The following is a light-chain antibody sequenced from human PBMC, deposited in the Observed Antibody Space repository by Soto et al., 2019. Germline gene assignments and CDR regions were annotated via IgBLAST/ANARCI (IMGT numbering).Light chain of an antibody. CDR1: SSDVGAYNY. V-gene: IGLV2-14*01. CDR2: EVT. J-gene: IGLJ2*01. Sequence: QSALTQPASVSGSPGQSITISCTGTSSDVGAYNYVSWYQQHPGKAPKLMLYEVTNRPSGVSNRFSGSKSGNTASLTISGLQAEDDADYYCSSFASSSTLVLFGGGTKVTVL. CDR3: SSFASSSTLVL.